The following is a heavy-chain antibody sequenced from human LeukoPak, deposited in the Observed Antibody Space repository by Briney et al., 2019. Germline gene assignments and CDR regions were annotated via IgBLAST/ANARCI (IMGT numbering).Heavy chain of an antibody. J-gene: IGHJ4*02. CDR2: IIPIFGTA. Sequence: SVKVSCXASGGTFSSYAISWVRQAPGQGLEWMGGIIPIFGTANYAQKFQGRVTITTDESTSTAYMELSSLRSEDTAVYYCAREDGYNGLYYFDYWGQGTLVTVSS. CDR3: AREDGYNGLYYFDY. V-gene: IGHV1-69*05. D-gene: IGHD5-24*01. CDR1: GGTFSSYA.